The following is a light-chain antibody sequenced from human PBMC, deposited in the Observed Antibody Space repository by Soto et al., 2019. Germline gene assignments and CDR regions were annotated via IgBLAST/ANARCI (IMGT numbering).Light chain of an antibody. V-gene: IGKV3-11*01. CDR1: QSVSSY. Sequence: EIVLTHSPATLSLSPWERATLSCRASQSVSSYLAWHQQKPGQAPRLLIYDASNRATGIPARFSGSGSGTDFTLTISSLEPEDFAVYYCQQRSNWPINFGQGTRLEI. CDR2: DAS. CDR3: QQRSNWPIN. J-gene: IGKJ5*01.